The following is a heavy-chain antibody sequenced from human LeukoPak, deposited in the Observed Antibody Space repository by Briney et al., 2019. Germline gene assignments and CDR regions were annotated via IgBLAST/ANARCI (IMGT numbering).Heavy chain of an antibody. CDR1: GGSISSYY. Sequence: SETLPLTCTVSGGSISSYYWSWIRQPPGKGLEWIGYIYYSGSTNYNPSLKSRVTISVDTSKNQFSLKLSSVTAADTAVYYCARGRRDGYNFAFDIWGQGTMVTVSS. CDR3: ARGRRDGYNFAFDI. V-gene: IGHV4-59*08. J-gene: IGHJ3*02. CDR2: IYYSGST. D-gene: IGHD5-24*01.